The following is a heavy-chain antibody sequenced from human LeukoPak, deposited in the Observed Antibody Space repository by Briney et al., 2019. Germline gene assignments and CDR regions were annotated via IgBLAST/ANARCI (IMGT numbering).Heavy chain of an antibody. CDR2: IGSNGYST. Sequence: PGGSLRLSCSASGLTFSNYAMQWVRQAPGKGLESVSAIGSNGYSTYYADSLKGRFTISRDNPKNTLYLQMNSLRAEDTAVYYCARVAGYFDYWGQGTLVTVSS. D-gene: IGHD6-19*01. J-gene: IGHJ4*02. V-gene: IGHV3-64*04. CDR1: GLTFSNYA. CDR3: ARVAGYFDY.